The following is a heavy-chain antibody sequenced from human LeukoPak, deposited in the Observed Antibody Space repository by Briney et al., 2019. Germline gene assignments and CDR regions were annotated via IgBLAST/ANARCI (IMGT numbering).Heavy chain of an antibody. Sequence: ASVKVSCKASGGTFSSYAISWVRQAPGQGLEWMGWINTNTGNPTYAQGFTGRFVFSLDTSVSTAYLQISSLKAEDTAVYYCARVIRYFDWLPTNWFDPWGQGTLVTVSS. CDR2: INTNTGNP. CDR3: ARVIRYFDWLPTNWFDP. D-gene: IGHD3-9*01. CDR1: GGTFSSYA. J-gene: IGHJ5*02. V-gene: IGHV7-4-1*02.